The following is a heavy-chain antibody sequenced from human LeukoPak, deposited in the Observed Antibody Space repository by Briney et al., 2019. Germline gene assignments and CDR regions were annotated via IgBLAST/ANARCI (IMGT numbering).Heavy chain of an antibody. V-gene: IGHV3-48*03. Sequence: GGSLRLSCTASGFTFSSYEMNWVRRAPGKGLEWVSYISSSGSTIYYADSVKGRFTPSRDNAKNSLYLQLNSLRAEDTAVYYCARDECSSTSCYNAFDIWGQGTMVTVSS. CDR1: GFTFSSYE. CDR3: ARDECSSTSCYNAFDI. D-gene: IGHD2-2*02. J-gene: IGHJ3*02. CDR2: ISSSGSTI.